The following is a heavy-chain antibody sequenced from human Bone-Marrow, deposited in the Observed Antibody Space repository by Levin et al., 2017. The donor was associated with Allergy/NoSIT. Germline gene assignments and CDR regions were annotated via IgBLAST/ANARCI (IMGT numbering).Heavy chain of an antibody. J-gene: IGHJ4*02. D-gene: IGHD1-1*01. CDR2: INFNGIT. CDR1: GESFSGYF. CDR3: ARGGEVPSQYYFDY. V-gene: IGHV4-34*01. Sequence: GESFSGYFWTWIRQSPGQGLEWLGQINFNGITTYNPSLERRVVLSVDPTKRQFSLKLNYLTAADTAVYFCARGGEVPSQYYFDYWGQGTPVTVSS.